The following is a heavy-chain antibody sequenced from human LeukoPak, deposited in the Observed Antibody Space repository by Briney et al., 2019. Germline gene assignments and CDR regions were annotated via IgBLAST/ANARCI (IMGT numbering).Heavy chain of an antibody. D-gene: IGHD4-17*01. J-gene: IGHJ6*03. CDR3: AKDKNDSGDYSSMDV. V-gene: IGHV3-30*02. CDR2: IQYDGRNK. Sequence: PGGSLRLSCAASGFTVSTYYMTWVRQAPGKGLEWVAFIQYDGRNKCCADSVKGRFTVSRDNSKNTLYLQMNSLRVEDTAIYYCAKDKNDSGDYSSMDVWGKGTTVTVSS. CDR1: GFTVSTYY.